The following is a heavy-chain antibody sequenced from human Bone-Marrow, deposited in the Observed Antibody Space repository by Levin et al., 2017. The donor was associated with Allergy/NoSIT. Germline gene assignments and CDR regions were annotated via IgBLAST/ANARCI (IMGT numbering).Heavy chain of an antibody. CDR1: GFRFNDYA. V-gene: IGHV3-23*01. D-gene: IGHD6-13*01. CDR2: ISGSGGPT. Sequence: GESLKISCAASGFRFNDYAMSWVHQAPGKGLEWVSAISGSGGPTYYADSVKGRFTLSRDNSKNTLYLQMNSLSAEDTAVYFCAKDRGKGAASRPTSWGQGTLVTVSS. CDR3: AKDRGKGAASRPTS. J-gene: IGHJ5*02.